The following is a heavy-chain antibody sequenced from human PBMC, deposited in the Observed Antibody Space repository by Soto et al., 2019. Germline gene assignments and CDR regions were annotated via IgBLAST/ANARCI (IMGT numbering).Heavy chain of an antibody. V-gene: IGHV4-30-4*01. CDR2: IYNSGST. J-gene: IGHJ4*02. CDR1: GGSVSSGGYF. Sequence: PSETLSLTCTVSGGSVSSGGYFWSWIRQPPGEGLEWIGHIYNSGSTYSNPSLRERATISVDTSKSQFSLKLSSVTAADTAVYYCARHPCYYDILPGYPTFYFDYWGPGILVTVSS. D-gene: IGHD3-9*01. CDR3: ARHPCYYDILPGYPTFYFDY.